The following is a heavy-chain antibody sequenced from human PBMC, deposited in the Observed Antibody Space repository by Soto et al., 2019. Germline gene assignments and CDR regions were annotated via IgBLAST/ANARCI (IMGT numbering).Heavy chain of an antibody. CDR3: ARAPDGSGSYYYFDG. CDR2: ISGSGGST. J-gene: IGHJ4*02. Sequence: GGSLRLSCAASGFTFSSYAMSWVRQAPGKGLEWVSAISGSGGSTYYADSVKGRFTISRDNSKNTLYLQMNTLRAEDTAVYYCARAPDGSGSYYYFDGWGQGTLVTVSS. V-gene: IGHV3-23*01. CDR1: GFTFSSYA. D-gene: IGHD3-22*01.